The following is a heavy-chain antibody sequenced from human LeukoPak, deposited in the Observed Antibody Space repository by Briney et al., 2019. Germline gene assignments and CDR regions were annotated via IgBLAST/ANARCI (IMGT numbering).Heavy chain of an antibody. J-gene: IGHJ4*02. CDR3: AKDLSANTMVRGVIKLVDY. D-gene: IGHD3-10*01. Sequence: GGTLRLSCAASGFTFSSYGMSWVRQAPGKGLERVSAISGSGGSTYYADSVKGRFTISRDNSKNTLYLQMNSLRAEDTAVYYCAKDLSANTMVRGVIKLVDYWGQGTLVTVSS. V-gene: IGHV3-23*01. CDR1: GFTFSSYG. CDR2: ISGSGGST.